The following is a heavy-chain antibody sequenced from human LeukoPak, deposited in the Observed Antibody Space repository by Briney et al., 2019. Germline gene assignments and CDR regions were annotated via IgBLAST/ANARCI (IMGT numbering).Heavy chain of an antibody. V-gene: IGHV3-21*01. CDR1: GFTFTTYS. D-gene: IGHD1-26*01. J-gene: IGHJ4*02. CDR3: VRGSNPPQQATLFDY. Sequence: GGSLRLSCAASGFTFTTYSMNWVRQAPGKGLEWVSSISVSSNYIFYADSVKGRFTISRDNAKNSLDLQMNSLRAEDTAIYYCVRGSNPPQQATLFDYWGQGILVTVSS. CDR2: ISVSSNYI.